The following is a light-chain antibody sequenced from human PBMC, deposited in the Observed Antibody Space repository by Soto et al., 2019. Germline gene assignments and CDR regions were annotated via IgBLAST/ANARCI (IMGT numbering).Light chain of an antibody. CDR1: QGIGDT. CDR2: GAS. CDR3: QKYNSVPLT. V-gene: IGKV3D-15*01. Sequence: EVVLTQSPATLSVSPGEGVTLSCRASQGIGDTLAWYQHKPGQTPRLLIDGASSRATGIPDRFSGSGSGTDFTLTISSLQPEDVATYYCQKYNSVPLTFGGGTKVDIK. J-gene: IGKJ4*01.